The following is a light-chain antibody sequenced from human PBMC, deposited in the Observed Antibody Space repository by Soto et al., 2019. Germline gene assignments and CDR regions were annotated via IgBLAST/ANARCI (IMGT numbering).Light chain of an antibody. CDR2: DAS. CDR3: QQYDNLPHT. CDR1: QDISNY. Sequence: DIPMTQSPSSLSASVGDRVTITCQASQDISNYLNWYQQKPGKAPKLLIYDASNLETGVPSKFSGSGSGTDFTFTISSLQPEDIATYYCQQYDNLPHTFGQGTRLEIK. J-gene: IGKJ5*01. V-gene: IGKV1-33*01.